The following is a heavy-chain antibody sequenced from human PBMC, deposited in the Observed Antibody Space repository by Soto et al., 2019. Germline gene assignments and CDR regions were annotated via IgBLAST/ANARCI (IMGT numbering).Heavy chain of an antibody. CDR2: ISWESGII. V-gene: IGHV3-9*01. Sequence: EVQLVESGGGLIQPGGSLRLSCAASGFTFENYAMHWVRQAPGKGLEWVSGISWESGIIGYADSVKGRFTISRDNAKNFLYLQMDSLRAEDTALYYCAKDNTGWSGSPIDFWGQGTLVTVSS. CDR3: AKDNTGWSGSPIDF. CDR1: GFTFENYA. J-gene: IGHJ4*02. D-gene: IGHD6-19*01.